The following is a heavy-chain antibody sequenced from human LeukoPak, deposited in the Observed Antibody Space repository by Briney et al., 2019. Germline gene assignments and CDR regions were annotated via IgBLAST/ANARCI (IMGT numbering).Heavy chain of an antibody. D-gene: IGHD6-13*01. Sequence: ASVKVSCKASGYTFTGYYIHWVRRAPGQGLEWMGWINPNSGGTNYAQKFQGRVTMTRDTSISTAYMELSRLRSDDTAVYYCARSYSSSWYDMSAFDIWGQGTMVTVSS. CDR2: INPNSGGT. V-gene: IGHV1-2*02. J-gene: IGHJ3*02. CDR3: ARSYSSSWYDMSAFDI. CDR1: GYTFTGYY.